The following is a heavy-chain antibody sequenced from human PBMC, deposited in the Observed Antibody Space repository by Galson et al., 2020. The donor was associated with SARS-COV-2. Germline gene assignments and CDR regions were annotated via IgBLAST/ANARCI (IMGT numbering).Heavy chain of an antibody. CDR1: GFTFSSYG. CDR2: IWYDGSNK. Sequence: GESLKISCAASGFTFSSYGMHWVRQAPGKGLEWVAVIWYDGSNKYYADSVKGRFTISRDNSKNTLYLQMNSLRAEDTAVYYCARDRIGGDHGGYCMDGGGKGTTVTVAS. D-gene: IGHD4-17*01. J-gene: IGHJ6*03. CDR3: ARDRIGGDHGGYCMDG. V-gene: IGHV3-33*01.